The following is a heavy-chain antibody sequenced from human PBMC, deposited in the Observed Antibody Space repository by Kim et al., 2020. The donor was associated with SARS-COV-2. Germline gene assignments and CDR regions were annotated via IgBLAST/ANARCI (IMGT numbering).Heavy chain of an antibody. CDR3: TKDRESNGYFRFDY. Sequence: GGSLRLSCAASGFTFSDFAMSWVRQAPGEGLEWISSVSGSGGSTYYADSVKGRFTISRDNSKNTLYLQMSSLRAEDTAVYYCTKDRESNGYFRFDYWGQG. J-gene: IGHJ4*02. D-gene: IGHD2-2*03. CDR1: GFTFSDFA. V-gene: IGHV3-23*01. CDR2: VSGSGGST.